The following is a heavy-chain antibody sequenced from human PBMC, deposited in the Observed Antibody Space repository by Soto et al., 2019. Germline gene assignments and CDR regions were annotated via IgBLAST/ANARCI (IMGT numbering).Heavy chain of an antibody. V-gene: IGHV4-59*01. Sequence: QVQLQESGPGLVKPSETLSLTCTVSGGSISSYYWSWIRQPPGKGLEWIGYIYYSGSTNYNPYLKSRVTISVDTSKNQFSLKLSSVTAADTAVYYCARGDPLLWFGEKVYYGMDVWGQGTTVTVSS. D-gene: IGHD3-10*01. J-gene: IGHJ6*02. CDR1: GGSISSYY. CDR2: IYYSGST. CDR3: ARGDPLLWFGEKVYYGMDV.